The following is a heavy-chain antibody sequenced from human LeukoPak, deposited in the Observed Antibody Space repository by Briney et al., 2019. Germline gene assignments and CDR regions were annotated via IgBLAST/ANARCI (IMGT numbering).Heavy chain of an antibody. V-gene: IGHV3-9*01. D-gene: IGHD2-2*01. CDR1: GFTFDDYA. Sequence: PGRSLRLSCAASGFTFDDYAMHWVRQAPGKGLEWVSGISWNSGSIGYADSVKGRFTISRDNAKNSLYLQMNSLRAEDTALYYCVKDISGGYCSSTSCPTPTLDYWGQGTLVTVSS. CDR3: VKDISGGYCSSTSCPTPTLDY. J-gene: IGHJ4*02. CDR2: ISWNSGSI.